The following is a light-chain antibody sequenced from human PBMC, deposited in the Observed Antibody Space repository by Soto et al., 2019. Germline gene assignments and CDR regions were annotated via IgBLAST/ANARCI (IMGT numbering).Light chain of an antibody. CDR2: DAS. Sequence: DIQMTQSPTTLSASVGDRVIITCRASQRMSAWLAWYQQKPGKAPTLLIYDASSLENGVPSRFSGSGSGTDFTLTISSLQPNDFATYYCQQYDTYPWTFGQGTNADIK. CDR1: QRMSAW. J-gene: IGKJ1*01. CDR3: QQYDTYPWT. V-gene: IGKV1-5*01.